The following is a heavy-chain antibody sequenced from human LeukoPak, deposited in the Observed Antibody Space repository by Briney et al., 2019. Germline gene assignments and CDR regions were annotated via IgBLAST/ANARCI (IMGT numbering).Heavy chain of an antibody. CDR3: ARETPITIFGVVIIGGYDNWFDP. V-gene: IGHV4-61*02. CDR1: GDSISSGTYY. D-gene: IGHD3-3*01. Sequence: SETLSLTCTVSGDSISSGTYYWSWIRQPAGKGLEWIGRIYTSGSTNYNPSLKSRVTMSVDTSKNQFSLKLSSVTAADTAVYYCARETPITIFGVVIIGGYDNWFDPWGQGTLVTVSS. CDR2: IYTSGST. J-gene: IGHJ5*02.